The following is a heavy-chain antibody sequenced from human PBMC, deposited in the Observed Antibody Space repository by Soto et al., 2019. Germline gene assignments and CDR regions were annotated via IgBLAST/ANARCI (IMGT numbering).Heavy chain of an antibody. CDR1: EFTFSNYW. Sequence: EEQLVESVGGLVQPGGSLRLSCVASEFTFSNYWMSLVRQAPGKGLEWVANIKEEGSEKKSVDSVKGRFTISGDNAKKSLYLQITSLRVEARAVYYCARFRLYCSVARCFSDALDIWGQGTMVTVSS. V-gene: IGHV3-7*01. CDR3: ARFRLYCSVARCFSDALDI. J-gene: IGHJ3*02. CDR2: IKEEGSEK. D-gene: IGHD2-2*01.